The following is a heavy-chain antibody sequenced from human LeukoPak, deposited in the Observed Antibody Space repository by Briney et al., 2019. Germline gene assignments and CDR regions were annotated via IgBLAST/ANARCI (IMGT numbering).Heavy chain of an antibody. Sequence: GGSLRLSCAASGFTFSGFAMSWVRRTPGKGLEWVSGISGSGDNTLYADSVKGRFTISRDNSKNTLYLEMNSLRDEDTADYFCAKESLVVIESYFDNWGQGTLVLVSS. V-gene: IGHV3-23*01. CDR1: GFTFSGFA. J-gene: IGHJ4*02. D-gene: IGHD3-22*01. CDR3: AKESLVVIESYFDN. CDR2: ISGSGDNT.